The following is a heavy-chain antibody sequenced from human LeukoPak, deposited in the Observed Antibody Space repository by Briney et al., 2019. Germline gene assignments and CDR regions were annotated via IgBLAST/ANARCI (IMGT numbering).Heavy chain of an antibody. CDR3: VRDLGDSSGYYEGYFDY. J-gene: IGHJ4*02. V-gene: IGHV4-59*11. Sequence: SETLSLTCTVSGGSISSHYWSWIRQPPGKGLEWIGYIYYSGSTNYNPSLKSRVTISVDTSKNQFSLKLSSVTAADTAVYYCVRDLGDSSGYYEGYFDYWGQGTLVTVSS. D-gene: IGHD3-22*01. CDR2: IYYSGST. CDR1: GGSISSHY.